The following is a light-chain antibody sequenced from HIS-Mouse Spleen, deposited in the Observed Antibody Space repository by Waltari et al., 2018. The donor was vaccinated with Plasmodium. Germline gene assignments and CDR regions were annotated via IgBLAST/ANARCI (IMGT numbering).Light chain of an antibody. J-gene: IGKJ2*01. CDR1: PSVSSSY. Sequence: EIVLTQSPATLSLSPGERATLSCGASPSVSSSYLAWYQHKPGQAPRLLIYGASTRATVIPARFSGSGSGTDFTLTISSLQPEDFAVYYCQQDYNLPYTFGQGTKLEIK. CDR2: GAS. CDR3: QQDYNLPYT. V-gene: IGKV3D-7*01.